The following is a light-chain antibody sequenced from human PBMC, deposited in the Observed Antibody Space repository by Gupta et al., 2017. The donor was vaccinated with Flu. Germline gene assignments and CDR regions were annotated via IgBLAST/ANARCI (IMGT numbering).Light chain of an antibody. CDR2: AAS. CDR3: QQYNTYPYT. Sequence: GDRVTITCRASQSISNYLAWFQQEPGKAPKSLVYAASNLQSGVPSKFSGSGFGTDFTLTISTLQPEDFATYYCQQYNTYPYTFGQVTKLEIK. V-gene: IGKV1-16*02. CDR1: QSISNY. J-gene: IGKJ2*01.